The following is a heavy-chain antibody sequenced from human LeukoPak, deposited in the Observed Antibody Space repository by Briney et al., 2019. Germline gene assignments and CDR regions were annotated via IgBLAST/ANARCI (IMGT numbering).Heavy chain of an antibody. J-gene: IGHJ4*02. CDR3: ARSPTAVGFYFDY. Sequence: GGSLRLSCAASGFTFNNYVMNWVRQAPGKGLQWVSTISPGGGYTYYADSVKGRFTISRHNSKNTLYLQMNSLRAEDTAVYYCARSPTAVGFYFDYWGQGTLVTVSS. V-gene: IGHV3-23*01. CDR2: ISPGGGYT. CDR1: GFTFNNYV.